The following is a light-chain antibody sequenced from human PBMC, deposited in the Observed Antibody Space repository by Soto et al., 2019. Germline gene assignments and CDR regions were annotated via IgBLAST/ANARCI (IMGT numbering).Light chain of an antibody. V-gene: IGKV1-27*01. J-gene: IGKJ1*01. CDR2: AAS. CDR3: QKYNSASRT. Sequence: DIQMTQSPSSLSASVGDRVTITCRASQVISNYLAWYQQKPGKVPKLLIYAASTLQSGVPSRFSGSGSGTDFTLTSSSLQPEYVATYYCQKYNSASRTFGQGTKVEIK. CDR1: QVISNY.